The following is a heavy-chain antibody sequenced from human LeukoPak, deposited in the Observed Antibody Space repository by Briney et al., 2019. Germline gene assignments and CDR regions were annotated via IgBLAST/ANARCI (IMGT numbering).Heavy chain of an antibody. CDR3: AKCSASYDNDALDM. V-gene: IGHV3-23*01. Sequence: GGSLRLSCAASGFTFTSYAMNWVRQAPGKGLEWVAFVRGGGAGARYADAAKGRFTISRDNSKNTLYLYMNTLRVEDTATYYCAKCSASYDNDALDMWGQGTVVIVSS. CDR1: GFTFTSYA. CDR2: VRGGGAGA. J-gene: IGHJ3*02. D-gene: IGHD3-10*02.